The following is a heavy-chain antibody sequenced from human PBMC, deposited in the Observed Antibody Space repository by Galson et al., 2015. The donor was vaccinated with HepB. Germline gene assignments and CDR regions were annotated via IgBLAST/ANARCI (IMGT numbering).Heavy chain of an antibody. CDR2: INAANGNT. Sequence: SVKVSCKASGYIFISYGLHWVRQAPGQRLEWMGWINAANGNTIYSQKFQSRVTISSDTSASTAYMELRSLRSEDTAVYYCARVLTAVAGTKYHYYYGMDVWGQGTTVTVSS. D-gene: IGHD6-19*01. J-gene: IGHJ6*02. V-gene: IGHV1-3*01. CDR3: ARVLTAVAGTKYHYYYGMDV. CDR1: GYIFISYG.